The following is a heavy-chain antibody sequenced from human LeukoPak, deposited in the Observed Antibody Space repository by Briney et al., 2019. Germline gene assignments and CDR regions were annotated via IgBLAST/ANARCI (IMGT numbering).Heavy chain of an antibody. Sequence: PSQTLSLTCALSGDSFSSNSAAWIWLRQSPSRGLEWLGRTYYRSKSYDHYAVSVKSLITFNPDTSKNQFSLRLNSVTAEDTAVYYCAREYSSNLDFDYWGEETLVTVSS. J-gene: IGHJ4*02. D-gene: IGHD6-13*01. V-gene: IGHV6-1*01. CDR1: GDSFSSNSAA. CDR3: AREYSSNLDFDY. CDR2: TYYRSKSYD.